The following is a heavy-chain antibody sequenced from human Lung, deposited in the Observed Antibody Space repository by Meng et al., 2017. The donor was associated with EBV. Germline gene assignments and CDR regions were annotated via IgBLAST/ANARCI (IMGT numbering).Heavy chain of an antibody. CDR3: AHSTQSSGQRLSFDY. J-gene: IGHJ4*02. CDR2: IYWDDDK. Sequence: SFKESLPTLVQPTQTLPLTCTFSGLLLSTSGVGVGWIRQPPGKALEWLALIYWDDDKRYSPSLKRRLTIPKATSKNQVVLTMTNMDPVDTATDYCAHSTQSSGQRLSFDYWGQGTLVTVSS. CDR1: GLLLSTSGVG. D-gene: IGHD3-22*01. V-gene: IGHV2-5*02.